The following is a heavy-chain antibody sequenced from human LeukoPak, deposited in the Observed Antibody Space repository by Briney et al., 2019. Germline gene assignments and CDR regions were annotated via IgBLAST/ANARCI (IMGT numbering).Heavy chain of an antibody. Sequence: GESLKISCKGSGYSFTSYWIGWVRQMPGKGLEWMGIIYPGDSDTRYSPSFQGQVTISADKSISTAYLQWSSLKASDTAMYYCARQGRSYGSGSYYDGDYWGQGTLVTVSS. J-gene: IGHJ4*02. V-gene: IGHV5-51*01. CDR2: IYPGDSDT. CDR3: ARQGRSYGSGSYYDGDY. D-gene: IGHD3-10*01. CDR1: GYSFTSYW.